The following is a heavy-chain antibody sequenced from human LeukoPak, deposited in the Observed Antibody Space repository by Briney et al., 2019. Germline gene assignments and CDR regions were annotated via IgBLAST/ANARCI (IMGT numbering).Heavy chain of an antibody. CDR3: AKLMVRGVISDNWFDP. J-gene: IGHJ5*02. Sequence: AGGSLRLSCAASGFTFSGYAMSWVRQAPGKGLEWVSAISGSGGSTYYADSVKGRFTISRDNSKNTLYLQMNSLRAEDTAVYYCAKLMVRGVISDNWFDPWGQGTLVTVSS. CDR2: ISGSGGST. CDR1: GFTFSGYA. V-gene: IGHV3-23*01. D-gene: IGHD3-10*01.